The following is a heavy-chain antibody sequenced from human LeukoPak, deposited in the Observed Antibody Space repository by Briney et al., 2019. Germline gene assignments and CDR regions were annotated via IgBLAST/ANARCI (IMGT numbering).Heavy chain of an antibody. D-gene: IGHD3/OR15-3a*01. V-gene: IGHV1-69*05. CDR2: IIPIFGTA. CDR3: AREKSDGLDY. CDR1: GGTFSSYA. J-gene: IGHJ4*02. Sequence: ASVKVSCKASGGTFSSYAISWVRQAPGQGLEWMGGIIPIFGTANYAQKLQGRVTMTTDTSTSTAYMELRSLRSDGTAVYYCAREKSDGLDYWGQGTLVTVSS.